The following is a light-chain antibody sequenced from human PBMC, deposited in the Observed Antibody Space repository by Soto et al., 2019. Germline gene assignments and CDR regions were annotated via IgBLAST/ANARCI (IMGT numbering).Light chain of an antibody. CDR3: SSYTSTSARV. V-gene: IGLV2-14*01. J-gene: IGLJ1*01. Sequence: QSVLTQPASVSGAPGQSITISCTGTNSDVGDYDYVSWYQQHPGQAPKLMIYEVTNRPSGVSNRFSGSKSGNTASLTISGLQPEDEADYYCSSYTSTSARVFGTGTKVTVL. CDR1: NSDVGDYDY. CDR2: EVT.